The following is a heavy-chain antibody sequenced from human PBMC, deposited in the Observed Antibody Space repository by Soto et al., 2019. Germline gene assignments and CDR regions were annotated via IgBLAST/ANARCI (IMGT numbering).Heavy chain of an antibody. D-gene: IGHD2-15*01. CDR1: GYTFTSYD. Sequence: ASVKVSCTASGYTFTSYDISWVRQAPGQGLEWMGWISTYNGNTNYAQKLQGRVTMTTDTSTSTAYMELRSLRSDDTAVYYCARGFRVAATRWWFDPWGQGTLVTVS. V-gene: IGHV1-18*01. CDR2: ISTYNGNT. CDR3: ARGFRVAATRWWFDP. J-gene: IGHJ5*02.